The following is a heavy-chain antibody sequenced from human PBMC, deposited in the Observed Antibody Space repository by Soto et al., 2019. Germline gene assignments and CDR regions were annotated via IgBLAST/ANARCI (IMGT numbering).Heavy chain of an antibody. D-gene: IGHD4-17*01. CDR1: GYTFTSYY. J-gene: IGHJ4*02. CDR3: ARVSTVTDEFDY. Sequence: QVQLVQSGAEVKKPGASVKVSCKASGYTFTSYYMHWVRQAPGQGLEWMGIINPSGGSTGYAQKFQGRVTMTRDTSTSTVYMELSSLRSEDTAVYYCARVSTVTDEFDYWGQGTLVTVSS. V-gene: IGHV1-46*01. CDR2: INPSGGST.